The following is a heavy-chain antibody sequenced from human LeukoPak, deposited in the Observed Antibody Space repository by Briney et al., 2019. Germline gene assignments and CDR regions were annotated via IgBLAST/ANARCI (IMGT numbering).Heavy chain of an antibody. CDR3: ARQEWELRYFDY. Sequence: SETLSLTCTVSGGSISSSSYYWGWIRQPPGTGLEWIGSIYYSGSTYYNPSLKSRVTISVDTSKNQFSLKLSSVTAADTAVYYCARQEWELRYFDYWGQGTLVTVSS. V-gene: IGHV4-39*01. CDR1: GGSISSSSYY. J-gene: IGHJ4*02. CDR2: IYYSGST. D-gene: IGHD1-26*01.